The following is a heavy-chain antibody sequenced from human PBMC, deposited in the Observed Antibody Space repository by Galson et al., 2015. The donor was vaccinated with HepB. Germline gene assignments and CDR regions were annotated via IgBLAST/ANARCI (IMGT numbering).Heavy chain of an antibody. CDR1: GAPITSGAYY. D-gene: IGHD6-19*01. J-gene: IGHJ4*02. CDR3: ARDRGSGWYYFDS. V-gene: IGHV4-31*11. Sequence: TLSLTCAVSGAPITSGAYYWTWIRRRPGKGLEWLGSIYHNGNTYYNPSLESQLTMSVDTSKNQFSLRVSYVIDADTAVYYCARDRGSGWYYFDSWGQGSLVTVSS. CDR2: IYHNGNT.